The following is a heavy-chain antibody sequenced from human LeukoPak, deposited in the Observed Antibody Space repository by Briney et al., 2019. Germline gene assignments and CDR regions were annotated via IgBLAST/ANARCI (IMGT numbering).Heavy chain of an antibody. CDR3: ARDGTLASYYDFWSGLFPYGMDV. CDR2: IYYSGST. CDR1: GGSISSYY. V-gene: IGHV4-59*01. J-gene: IGHJ6*02. Sequence: SETLSLTCTVSGGSISSYYWSWIRQPPGKGLEWIGYIYYSGSTNYNPSLKSQVTISVDTSKNQFSLKLSSVTAADTAVYYCARDGTLASYYDFWSGLFPYGMDVWGQGTTVTVSS. D-gene: IGHD3-3*01.